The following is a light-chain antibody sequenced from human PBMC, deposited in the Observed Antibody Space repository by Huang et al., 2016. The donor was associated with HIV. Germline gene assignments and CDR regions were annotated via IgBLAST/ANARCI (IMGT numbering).Light chain of an antibody. V-gene: IGKV1-39*01. Sequence: DIQVTQSPSSLSASVGDRVTITCRTSQRISSHLSWYQQKIGKGPMLLIYSSTVLQSGVPSRFTGSGSGTDFTLTTNSLQPEDFATYYCQQTYSAPVTFGGGTRVEIK. CDR2: SST. CDR1: QRISSH. J-gene: IGKJ4*01. CDR3: QQTYSAPVT.